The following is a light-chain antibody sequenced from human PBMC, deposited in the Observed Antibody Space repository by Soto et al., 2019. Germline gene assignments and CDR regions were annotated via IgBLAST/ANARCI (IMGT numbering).Light chain of an antibody. V-gene: IGLV1-44*01. CDR3: ATWDGSLNGWV. CDR2: RNN. J-gene: IGLJ2*01. CDR1: SSNIESNT. Sequence: QSVLTQPPSASGTPGQSVTIACSGGSSNIESNTVNWYQQVPGTAPKLLVNRNNQRPSGVPDRFSGSQAGTSASLALSGLQSEDEADYYCATWDGSLNGWVFGGGTKLTVL.